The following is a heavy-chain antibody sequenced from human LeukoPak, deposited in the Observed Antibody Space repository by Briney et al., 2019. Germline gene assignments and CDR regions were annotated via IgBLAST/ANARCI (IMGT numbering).Heavy chain of an antibody. Sequence: SETLSLTCTVSGGSISSGSYYWSWIRQPAGKGLEWIGRIYTSGSTNYNPSLKSRVTISVDTSKNQFSLKLSSVTAADTAVYYCASGIAVAGRKARIDYWGQGTLVTVSS. D-gene: IGHD6-13*01. CDR3: ASGIAVAGRKARIDY. CDR2: IYTSGST. CDR1: GGSISSGSYY. V-gene: IGHV4-61*02. J-gene: IGHJ4*02.